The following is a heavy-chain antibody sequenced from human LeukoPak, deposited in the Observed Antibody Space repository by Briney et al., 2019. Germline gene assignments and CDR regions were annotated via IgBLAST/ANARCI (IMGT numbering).Heavy chain of an antibody. J-gene: IGHJ4*02. V-gene: IGHV3-11*01. CDR2: ISSSGSTI. CDR3: ARVVFDWLFSASDY. CDR1: GFTFSDYY. Sequence: PGGSLRLSCSASGFTFSDYYMSWIRQAPGKGLEWVSYISSSGSTIYYADSVKGRFTISRDNAKNSLYLQMNSLRAEDTAVYYCARVVFDWLFSASDYWGQGTLVTVSS. D-gene: IGHD3-9*01.